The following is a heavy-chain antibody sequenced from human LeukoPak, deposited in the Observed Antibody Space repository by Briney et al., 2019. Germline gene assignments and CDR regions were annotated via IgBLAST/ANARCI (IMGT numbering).Heavy chain of an antibody. CDR2: IYYSGST. CDR1: GGSISSYY. CDR3: ARQVQGWFDP. J-gene: IGHJ5*02. Sequence: SETLSLTCTVSGGSISSYYWSWIRQPPGKGLEWIGYIYYSGSTNYNPSLKSRVTISVDTSKNQFSLKLSSETAADTAVYYCARQVQGWFDPWGQGTLVTVSS. V-gene: IGHV4-59*08.